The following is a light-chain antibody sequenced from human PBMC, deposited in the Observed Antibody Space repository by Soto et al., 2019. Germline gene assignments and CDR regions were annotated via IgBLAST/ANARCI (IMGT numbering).Light chain of an antibody. CDR1: SSYIGAGYD. CDR2: ANT. V-gene: IGLV1-40*01. Sequence: QSVLTQPPSVSGAPGQRVTISCTGSSSYIGAGYDVYWYQQLPGKAPKLLIYANTNRPSGVPDRFSCSKSGTSASLAITGLQAEDDAAYYCQSYDDSLGGHVIFGGGTKLTVL. CDR3: QSYDDSLGGHVI. J-gene: IGLJ2*01.